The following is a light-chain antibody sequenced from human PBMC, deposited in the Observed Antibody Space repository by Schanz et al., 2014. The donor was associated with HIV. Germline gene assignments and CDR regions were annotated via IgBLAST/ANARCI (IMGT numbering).Light chain of an antibody. Sequence: QSVLTQPPSASGTPGQRVTISCSGSSSNIGSNTVNWYQQLPGMAPKLLIYSNDQRPSGIPERFSGSNSGNTATLTISGTQAMDEADYYCQTWDSSTACVVFGGGTKLTVL. J-gene: IGLJ2*01. V-gene: IGLV1-44*01. CDR1: SSNIGSNT. CDR2: SND. CDR3: QTWDSSTACVV.